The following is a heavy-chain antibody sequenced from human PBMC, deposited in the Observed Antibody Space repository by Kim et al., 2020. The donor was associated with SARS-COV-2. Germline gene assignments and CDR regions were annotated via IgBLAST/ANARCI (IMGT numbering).Heavy chain of an antibody. V-gene: IGHV3-23*01. CDR1: GFTFSRYA. Sequence: GGSLRLSCAASGFTFSRYAMSWVRQAPGKGLEWVSVISGSGHNTYYADSVKGRFTISRDNSKNTLYLQMNSLRAEDTAVYYCAKALDYGSGSYYDLTYFDYWGQGTLVTVSS. CDR3: AKALDYGSGSYYDLTYFDY. CDR2: ISGSGHNT. D-gene: IGHD3-10*01. J-gene: IGHJ4*02.